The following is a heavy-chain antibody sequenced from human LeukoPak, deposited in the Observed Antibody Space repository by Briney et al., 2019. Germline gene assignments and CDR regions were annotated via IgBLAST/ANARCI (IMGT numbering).Heavy chain of an antibody. Sequence: GGSLRLSCAASGLTFCSYAMSWVREAPGEGQGRVSAISGSGGSTYYADSVKGRFPISRDNSKITLYLQMDSLRAEDTAVYYCAKDGPHPYDSSGYYYYYMDVWGKGTTVTVSS. J-gene: IGHJ6*03. CDR3: AKDGPHPYDSSGYYYYYMDV. CDR2: ISGSGGST. CDR1: GLTFCSYA. D-gene: IGHD3-22*01. V-gene: IGHV3-23*01.